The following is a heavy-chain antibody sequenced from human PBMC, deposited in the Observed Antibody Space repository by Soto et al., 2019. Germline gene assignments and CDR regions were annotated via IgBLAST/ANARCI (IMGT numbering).Heavy chain of an antibody. Sequence: GASVKVSCKASGYTFTSYDINWVRQATGQGLEWMGWMNPNSGNTGYAQKFQGRVTMTRNTSISTAYMELSSLRSEDTAVYYCAVLLWFETDNWFDPWGQGTLVTVSS. CDR2: MNPNSGNT. D-gene: IGHD3-10*01. CDR3: AVLLWFETDNWFDP. V-gene: IGHV1-8*01. J-gene: IGHJ5*02. CDR1: GYTFTSYD.